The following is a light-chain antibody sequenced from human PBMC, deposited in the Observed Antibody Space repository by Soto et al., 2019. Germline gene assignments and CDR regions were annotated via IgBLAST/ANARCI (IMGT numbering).Light chain of an antibody. Sequence: DIKVTHAPSALSASEGDRVTITCRASQSISSYLNWYQQKPGKAPKLLIYAASSLQSGVPSRFSGSGSGTDFTLTISRLEPEDFATYYCQQSDSTPWTFGQGT. CDR2: AAS. V-gene: IGKV1-39*01. CDR3: QQSDSTPWT. CDR1: QSISSY. J-gene: IGKJ1*01.